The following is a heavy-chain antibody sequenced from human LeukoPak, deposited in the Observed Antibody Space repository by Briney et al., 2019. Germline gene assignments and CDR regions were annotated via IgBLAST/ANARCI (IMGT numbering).Heavy chain of an antibody. CDR2: INHSGST. J-gene: IGHJ4*02. D-gene: IGHD6-19*01. CDR3: AAGASGWYVW. CDR1: GGSFSGYY. Sequence: SETLSLTCAVYGGSFSGYYWSWIRQPPGKGLEWIGEINHSGSTNYNPSLKSRVTISVDTSKNQFSLKLSSVTAADTAVYYCAAGASGWYVWWGQGTLVTVSS. V-gene: IGHV4-34*01.